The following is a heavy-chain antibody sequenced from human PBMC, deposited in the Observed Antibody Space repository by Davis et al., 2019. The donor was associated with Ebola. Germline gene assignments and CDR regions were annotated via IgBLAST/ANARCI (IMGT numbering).Heavy chain of an antibody. CDR1: GYTITTYG. Sequence: ASVKVSCKASGYTITTYGVIWVRQAPGQGLEGMGWIGPYNGDTKYAQTFQARVTMTTDTSTNTAYLELWNLRSDDTAVYYCARGPRSTNPGYNNALWGQGTLVTVSS. J-gene: IGHJ4*02. CDR2: IGPYNGDT. D-gene: IGHD5-12*01. V-gene: IGHV1-18*01. CDR3: ARGPRSTNPGYNNAL.